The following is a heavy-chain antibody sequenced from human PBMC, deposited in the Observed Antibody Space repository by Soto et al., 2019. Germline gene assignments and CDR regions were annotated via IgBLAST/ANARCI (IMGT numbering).Heavy chain of an antibody. J-gene: IGHJ6*02. D-gene: IGHD3-16*02. CDR2: ISGNGATT. V-gene: IGHV3-23*01. CDR3: AKGLTSFGGVIDNVPFDYYYGLDV. Sequence: GGSLRLSCAASGITFSGYGMSWVRQAPGKGLEWVSAISGNGATTHHADSVKGRFTISRDNSKNTLYLQMNSLRGDDTAVYYCAKGLTSFGGVIDNVPFDYYYGLDVWGQGTTVTVSS. CDR1: GITFSGYG.